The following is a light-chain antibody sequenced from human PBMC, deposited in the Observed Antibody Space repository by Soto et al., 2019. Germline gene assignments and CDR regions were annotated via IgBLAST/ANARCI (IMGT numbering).Light chain of an antibody. V-gene: IGKV3-15*01. CDR3: QRYREWPWT. Sequence: EIVMPQSPATLSVSPGASAILSCRASQSVSSDLAWYQQKPGQAPRLLLYGASTRATGVPARFSGSGSGTEFTLTISSLQSEDFAVYYCQRYREWPWTVGQGNKVDIK. J-gene: IGKJ1*01. CDR1: QSVSSD. CDR2: GAS.